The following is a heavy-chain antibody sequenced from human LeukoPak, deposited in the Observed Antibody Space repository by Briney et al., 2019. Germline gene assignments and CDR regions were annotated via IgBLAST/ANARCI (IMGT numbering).Heavy chain of an antibody. CDR2: IPATGSP. V-gene: IGHV4-4*07. CDR3: ARDSFGVNAFSI. J-gene: IGHJ3*02. Sequence: PSETLSLTCTVSGDSSTHYWTWIRQPAGKGLEWIGRIPATGSPNYNTSLTSRITMSVDTSKNQISLMLTSVTAADTAVYYCARDSFGVNAFSIWGQGTVVTVSS. D-gene: IGHD3-10*01. CDR1: GDSSTHY.